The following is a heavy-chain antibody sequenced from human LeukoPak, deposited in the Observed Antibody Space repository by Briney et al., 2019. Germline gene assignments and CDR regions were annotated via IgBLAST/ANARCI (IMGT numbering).Heavy chain of an antibody. CDR3: ARESCSSTSCHIVGDNWFDP. Sequence: SETLSLTCTVSGYSISSGYYWGWIRQPPGKGLEWIGSIYQSGSTNYNPSLKSRVTISVDTFKNQFSLKLSSVTATDTAMYYCARESCSSTSCHIVGDNWFDPWGQGTPVTVSS. J-gene: IGHJ5*02. CDR1: GYSISSGYY. V-gene: IGHV4-38-2*02. D-gene: IGHD2-2*02. CDR2: IYQSGST.